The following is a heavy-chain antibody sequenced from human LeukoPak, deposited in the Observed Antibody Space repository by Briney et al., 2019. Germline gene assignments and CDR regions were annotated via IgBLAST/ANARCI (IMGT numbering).Heavy chain of an antibody. J-gene: IGHJ4*02. D-gene: IGHD2-15*01. Sequence: SETLSLTCAVSGGSLSGYYWTWIRQPPGKGLEWIGEINHSGSTNYNPSLKSRVTISVDTSRKQFFLRLSSVTAADTAVYYCARARKVAATQYFDYWGQGTLVTVSS. CDR2: INHSGST. CDR1: GGSLSGYY. CDR3: ARARKVAATQYFDY. V-gene: IGHV4-34*01.